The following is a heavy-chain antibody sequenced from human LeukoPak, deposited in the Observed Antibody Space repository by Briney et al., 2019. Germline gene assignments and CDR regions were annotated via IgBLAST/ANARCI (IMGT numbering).Heavy chain of an antibody. CDR1: GYTFTSHG. Sequence: ASVKVSCKASGYTFTSHGMNWVRQAPGQGLEWMGWINTNTDNPTYAQGFTGRFVFSLDTSVSTAYLQISSLKAEDTAMYYCARGDYIWGTYHYKSFDYWGQGTLVTVSS. CDR2: INTNTDNP. V-gene: IGHV7-4-1*02. CDR3: ARGDYIWGTYHYKSFDY. D-gene: IGHD3-16*02. J-gene: IGHJ4*02.